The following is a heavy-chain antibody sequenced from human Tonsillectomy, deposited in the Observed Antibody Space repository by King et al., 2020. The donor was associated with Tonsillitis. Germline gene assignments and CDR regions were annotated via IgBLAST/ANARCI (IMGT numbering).Heavy chain of an antibody. CDR3: AKDATGLSDWYFDL. CDR2: IAYDASYE. Sequence: VQLVESGGGVVQPGTSLRLSCAASGVTFGNYGMHWVRQAPGKGLEWVALIAYDASYENYADSVKGRFTISRDNSKNTLYLEMNSLGVEDTAVYYCAKDATGLSDWYFDLWGRGTLVTVSS. D-gene: IGHD2-15*01. CDR1: GVTFGNYG. V-gene: IGHV3-30*18. J-gene: IGHJ2*01.